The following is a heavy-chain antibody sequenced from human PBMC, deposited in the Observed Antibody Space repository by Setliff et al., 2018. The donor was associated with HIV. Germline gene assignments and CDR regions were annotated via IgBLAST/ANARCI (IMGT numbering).Heavy chain of an antibody. D-gene: IGHD5-18*01. CDR2: ISTYNGNT. CDR1: GDTFTKYG. Sequence: ASVKVSCKASGDTFTKYGISWVRQAPGQGLEWMGWISTYNGNTNYAQKLQGRVTMTTDTPTSTAYMELRSLRSDDTAVYFCATVNTVGYNYYGMDVWGQGTTVTVSS. V-gene: IGHV1-18*01. J-gene: IGHJ6*02. CDR3: ATVNTVGYNYYGMDV.